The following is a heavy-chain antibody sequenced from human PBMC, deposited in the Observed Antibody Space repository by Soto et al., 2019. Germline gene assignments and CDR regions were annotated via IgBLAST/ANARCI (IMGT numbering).Heavy chain of an antibody. J-gene: IGHJ4*01. CDR3: ARSPASGEFDY. Sequence: PGGSLRLSCVSSGFTFSDYYMTWIRQAPGMGLQWVSYISSSGTTIYYADSVKGRFTISRDNAKNSLYLQMNSLRAEDTAVYYCARSPASGEFDYWGQGTLVTV. CDR2: ISSSGTTI. V-gene: IGHV3-11*01. D-gene: IGHD4-17*01. CDR1: GFTFSDYY.